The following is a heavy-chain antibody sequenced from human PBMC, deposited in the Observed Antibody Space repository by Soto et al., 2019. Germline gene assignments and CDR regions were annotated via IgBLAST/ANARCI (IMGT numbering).Heavy chain of an antibody. D-gene: IGHD1-26*01. CDR1: GYAFTTYG. CDR3: ARGREGDY. Sequence: QVHLVQSGAEVKKPGASVKVSCKGSGYAFTTYGITWLRQAPGQGLEGMGWISAHNGNTNYAQKLQGRVTVTRDTSTSTAYMELRSLRSDDTAVYYCARGREGDYWGQGALVTVSS. CDR2: ISAHNGNT. J-gene: IGHJ4*02. V-gene: IGHV1-18*01.